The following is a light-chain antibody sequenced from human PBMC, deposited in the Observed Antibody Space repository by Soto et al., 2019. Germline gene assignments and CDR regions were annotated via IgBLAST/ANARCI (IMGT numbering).Light chain of an antibody. Sequence: EIVLTQSPATLSLSPGERATLSCRASQSVSSYLAWYQQKPGQAPRLLIYDASNRATAIPARFSGSGSGTVFTLSISSLGPEDFAVYYCQQRSNWPLTFGGGTKVEIK. CDR1: QSVSSY. CDR2: DAS. J-gene: IGKJ4*01. CDR3: QQRSNWPLT. V-gene: IGKV3-11*01.